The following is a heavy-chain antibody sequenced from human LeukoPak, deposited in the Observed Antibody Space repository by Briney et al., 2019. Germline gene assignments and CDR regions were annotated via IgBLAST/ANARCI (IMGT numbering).Heavy chain of an antibody. CDR1: GGSISSSSYY. D-gene: IGHD5-24*01. CDR2: IYYSGST. V-gene: IGHV4-39*07. Sequence: KTSETLSLTCTVSGGSISSSSYYWGWIRQPPGKGLEWIGSIYYSGSTYYNPSLKSRVTISVDTSKNQFSLKLSSVTAADTAVYYCARAKTGWLQLRSVFELDYWGQGTLVTVSS. CDR3: ARAKTGWLQLRSVFELDY. J-gene: IGHJ4*02.